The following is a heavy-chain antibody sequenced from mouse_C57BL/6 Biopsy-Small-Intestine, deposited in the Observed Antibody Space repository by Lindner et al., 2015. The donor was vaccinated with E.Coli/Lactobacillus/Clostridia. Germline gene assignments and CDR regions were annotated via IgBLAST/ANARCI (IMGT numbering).Heavy chain of an antibody. V-gene: IGHV1-62-2*01. CDR2: FYPGSGSI. CDR3: ARHAPYYYGSSYAMDY. D-gene: IGHD1-1*01. Sequence: VQLQESGAELVKPGASVKLSCKASGYTFTEYTIHWVKQRSGQGLEWIGWFYPGSGSIKYNEKYKDKATLTADKSSSTVYMELSRLTSEDSAVYFCARHAPYYYGSSYAMDYWGQGTSVTVSS. J-gene: IGHJ4*01. CDR1: GYTFTEYT.